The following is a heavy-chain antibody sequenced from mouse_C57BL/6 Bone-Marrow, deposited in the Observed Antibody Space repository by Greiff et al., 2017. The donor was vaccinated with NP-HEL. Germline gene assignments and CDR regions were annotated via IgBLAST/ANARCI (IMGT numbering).Heavy chain of an antibody. CDR2: INPYNGGT. Sequence: VHLPQSGPVLVKPGASVKMSCKASGYTFTDYYMKWVKQSHGRRMEGRGVINPYNGGTSYNQKFKGKATLTVDKSSSTAYMELNSLTSEDSAVYYCARGGWPNYYAMDYWGQGTSVTVSS. J-gene: IGHJ4*01. V-gene: IGHV1-19*01. CDR3: ARGGWPNYYAMDY. CDR1: GYTFTDYY. D-gene: IGHD2-3*01.